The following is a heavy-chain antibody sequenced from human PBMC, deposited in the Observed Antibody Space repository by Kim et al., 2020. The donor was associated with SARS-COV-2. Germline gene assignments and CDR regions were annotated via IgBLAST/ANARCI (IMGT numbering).Heavy chain of an antibody. D-gene: IGHD3-10*01. Sequence: SLKSRVTISVDTSKNLFSLKLSSVTAADTAVYYCARLGQGSGSLSPFDYWGQGTLVTVSS. V-gene: IGHV4-39*01. J-gene: IGHJ4*02. CDR3: ARLGQGSGSLSPFDY.